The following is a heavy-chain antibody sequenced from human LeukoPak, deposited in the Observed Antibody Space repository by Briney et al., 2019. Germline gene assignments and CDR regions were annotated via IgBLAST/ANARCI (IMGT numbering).Heavy chain of an antibody. Sequence: GGSLRLSCAASGFTFSDEYMSWIRQAPGKGLEWISYVSNSGSSIYYADSVKGRFSISRDNVKNSLYLQMNSLRVEDTAVYYCARDGAYSASNFWGQGTMVAVSS. V-gene: IGHV3-11*01. CDR3: ARDGAYSASNF. CDR2: VSNSGSSI. CDR1: GFTFSDEY. D-gene: IGHD6-13*01. J-gene: IGHJ3*01.